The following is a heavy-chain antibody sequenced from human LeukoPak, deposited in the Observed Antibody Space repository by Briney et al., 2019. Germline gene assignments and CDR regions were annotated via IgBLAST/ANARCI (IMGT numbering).Heavy chain of an antibody. D-gene: IGHD6-13*01. Sequence: SETLSLTCTVSGDSFSYFYWSWIRKPPGKGLEWFGYIYNSGSTNYNPSLKSRVTISLDTSQNQFSLKLSSVTAADTAVYYCARGVVAAAGRTFDFWGQGTLVTVSS. CDR3: ARGVVAAAGRTFDF. V-gene: IGHV4-59*01. J-gene: IGHJ4*02. CDR1: GDSFSYFY. CDR2: IYNSGST.